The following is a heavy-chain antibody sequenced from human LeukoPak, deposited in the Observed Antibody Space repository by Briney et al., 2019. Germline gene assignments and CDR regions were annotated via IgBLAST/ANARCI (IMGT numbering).Heavy chain of an antibody. D-gene: IGHD1-26*01. V-gene: IGHV4-59*01. CDR1: GGSISSYY. CDR2: MYYSGNS. CDR3: ARGRSYYTY. J-gene: IGHJ4*02. Sequence: SETLSLTCTVSGGSISSYYWTWIRQPPGKGLEWIGFMYYSGNSNYNPSLKSRVTISVDSSMSQFSLRLSSVTAADTAVYYCARGRSYYTYWGRGTLVTVSS.